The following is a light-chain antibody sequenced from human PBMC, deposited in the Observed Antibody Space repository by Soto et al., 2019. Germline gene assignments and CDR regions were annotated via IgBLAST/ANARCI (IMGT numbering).Light chain of an antibody. V-gene: IGKV3-11*01. CDR3: QQGSNWPPT. Sequence: ETVLTQSPATLSLSPGERATLSCRASQSVSSDLAWYQQRPDQAPRLLIYDASNRATNIPARFSGSGSGTDFTLTIGSLEPEDFAVYYCQQGSNWPPTFGRGTKVEIK. CDR2: DAS. CDR1: QSVSSD. J-gene: IGKJ1*01.